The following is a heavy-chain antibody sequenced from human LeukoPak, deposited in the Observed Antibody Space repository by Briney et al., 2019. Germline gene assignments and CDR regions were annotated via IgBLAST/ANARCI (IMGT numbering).Heavy chain of an antibody. CDR1: GYTFSGDY. CDR2: INPSTGGT. Sequence: ASVKVSCKASGYTFSGDYVHWVRQAPGQGLEWMGRINPSTGGTTYAQKFQGRVTMTRDTSVSTAYMELNRLTSDDTAVYYCARVREWEEISGAIPDYFDYWGQGTLITVSS. D-gene: IGHD3-3*01. J-gene: IGHJ4*02. CDR3: ARVREWEEISGAIPDYFDY. V-gene: IGHV1-2*06.